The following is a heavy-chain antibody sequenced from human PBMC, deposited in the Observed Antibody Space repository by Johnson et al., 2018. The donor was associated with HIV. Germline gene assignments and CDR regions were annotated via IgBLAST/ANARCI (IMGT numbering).Heavy chain of an antibody. CDR2: IYSGGST. J-gene: IGHJ3*02. CDR1: GFTFSSYW. Sequence: MQLVESGGGLVQPGGSLRLSCAASGFTFSSYWMSCVRQAPGKGLEWVSVIYSGGSTYYADSVKGRFTISRDNSKNTLYLQMNSLRAEDTAVYYCARAAYSGSHHDAFDIWGQGTMVTVSS. D-gene: IGHD1-26*01. CDR3: ARAAYSGSHHDAFDI. V-gene: IGHV3-66*01.